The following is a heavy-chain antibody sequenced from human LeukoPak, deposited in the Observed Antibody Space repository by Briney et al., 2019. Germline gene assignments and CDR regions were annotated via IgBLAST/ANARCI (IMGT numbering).Heavy chain of an antibody. CDR3: ARDEGMDYGPYGGAFDI. D-gene: IGHD4-17*01. Sequence: PGGSLRLSCAASGFTFSSYSMNWVRQAPGKGLEWVSSISSSSSYIYYADSVKGRFTISRDNAKNSLYLQMNSLRAEDTAVYYCARDEGMDYGPYGGAFDIWGQGTMVTVSS. CDR2: ISSSSSYI. J-gene: IGHJ3*02. CDR1: GFTFSSYS. V-gene: IGHV3-21*01.